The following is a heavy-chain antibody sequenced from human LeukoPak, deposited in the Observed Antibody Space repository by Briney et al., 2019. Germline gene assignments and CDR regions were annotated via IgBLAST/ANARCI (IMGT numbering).Heavy chain of an antibody. CDR3: AKDAGQRDLIPSGFFDY. Sequence: GESLRLSCAASGFVFSDYGMHWVRQAPGKGLEWVAGTWYDDSNKYYGDSVKGPFTISRDNSKDTLYLQMNSLRAEDTAGYYCAKDAGQRDLIPSGFFDYWGQGTLVTVSS. J-gene: IGHJ4*02. CDR1: GFVFSDYG. CDR2: TWYDDSNK. V-gene: IGHV3-33*06. D-gene: IGHD2-2*02.